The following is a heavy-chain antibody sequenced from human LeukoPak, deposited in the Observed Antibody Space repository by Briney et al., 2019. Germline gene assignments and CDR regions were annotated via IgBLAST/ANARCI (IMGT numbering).Heavy chain of an antibody. CDR2: INPTGST. Sequence: SETLSLTCAVDGGSLSGYYWSWIRQPPGKGLEWIGEINPTGSTNYNPSLKSRVTISADTSKSHFSLELSSVTAADTAVFYCARALSTVTTYFDSWGQGTLVTVSS. CDR3: ARALSTVTTYFDS. CDR1: GGSLSGYY. V-gene: IGHV4-34*01. J-gene: IGHJ4*02. D-gene: IGHD4-17*01.